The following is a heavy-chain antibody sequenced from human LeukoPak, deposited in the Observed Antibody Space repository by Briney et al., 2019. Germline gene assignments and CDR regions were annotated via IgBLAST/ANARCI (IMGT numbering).Heavy chain of an antibody. V-gene: IGHV4-4*07. D-gene: IGHD2-2*01. CDR2: IYTSGST. CDR1: GGSISSYY. CDR3: AREVAQLQEEGCFDY. Sequence: SSETLSLTCTVSGGSISSYYWSWIRQPAGKGLEWIGRIYTSGSTNYNPSLKSRVTMSVDTSKNQFSLKLSSVTAADTAVYYCAREVAQLQEEGCFDYWGQGTLVTVSS. J-gene: IGHJ4*02.